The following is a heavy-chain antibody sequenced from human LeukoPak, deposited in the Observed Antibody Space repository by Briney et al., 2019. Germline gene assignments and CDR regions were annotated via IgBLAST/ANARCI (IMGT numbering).Heavy chain of an antibody. D-gene: IGHD4-23*01. Sequence: ASVKVSCKASGYSFMNYGISWVRQAPGQGLEWMGWINVCNGKTYYAQKLQGRVTVTTDTSTTTVYMELTSLRSDDTAVYYCARDGQRDDYGGPYYYGFDVWGQGATVTVSS. CDR1: GYSFMNYG. CDR3: ARDGQRDDYGGPYYYGFDV. V-gene: IGHV1-18*01. CDR2: INVCNGKT. J-gene: IGHJ6*02.